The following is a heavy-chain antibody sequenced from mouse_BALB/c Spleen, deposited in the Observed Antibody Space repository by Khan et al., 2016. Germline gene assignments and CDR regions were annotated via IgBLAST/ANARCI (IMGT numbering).Heavy chain of an antibody. V-gene: IGHV3-6*02. CDR1: GYSITSGYY. J-gene: IGHJ1*01. CDR3: ARKNYGRSWYFDG. D-gene: IGHD1-1*01. CDR2: ISYDGSN. Sequence: EVQLQESGPGLVKPSQSLSLTCSVTGYSITSGYYWNWIRQFPGNKLEWMGYISYDGSNNYNPSLKNRISITRDTSKNQFFLKLNSVTTEDKGTYYCARKNYGRSWYFDGWGAGTTVTVSS.